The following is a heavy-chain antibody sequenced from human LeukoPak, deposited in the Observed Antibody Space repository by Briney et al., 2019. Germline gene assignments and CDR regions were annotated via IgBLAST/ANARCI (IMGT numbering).Heavy chain of an antibody. CDR2: ISGDGNYI. J-gene: IGHJ4*02. Sequence: GGSLRLSCAASGFNFDDFAMHWVRQAPGKGLEWVSAISGDGNYIFYGDSVKGRFTSSRDNSKSTLYLQMSNLRAEDTAVYYCAKNRATGMAFYDYWGQGTQVTVSS. V-gene: IGHV3-23*01. CDR1: GFNFDDFA. CDR3: AKNRATGMAFYDY. D-gene: IGHD5-18*01.